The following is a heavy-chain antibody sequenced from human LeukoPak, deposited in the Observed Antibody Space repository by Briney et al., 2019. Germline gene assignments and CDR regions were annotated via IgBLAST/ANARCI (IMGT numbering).Heavy chain of an antibody. V-gene: IGHV3-30-3*01. Sequence: AGGSLRLSCAASGFTFSSYAMHWVRQAPGKGLEWVAVISYDGSNKYYADSVKGRFTISRDNSKNTLYLQMNSLRAEDTAVYYCASSPAATGTAPYYYYYGMDVWGQGTTVTVSS. CDR1: GFTFSSYA. CDR3: ASSPAATGTAPYYYYYGMDV. CDR2: ISYDGSNK. D-gene: IGHD1-1*01. J-gene: IGHJ6*02.